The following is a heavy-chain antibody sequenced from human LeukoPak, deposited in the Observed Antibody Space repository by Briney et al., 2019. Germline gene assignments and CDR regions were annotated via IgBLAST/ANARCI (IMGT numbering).Heavy chain of an antibody. D-gene: IGHD4-17*01. Sequence: SETLSLTCTVSGGSISSYYWSWIRQPAGKGLEWIGRIYTSGSTNYNPSLKSRVTMSVDTSKNQFSLKLSSVTAADTAVYYCARDRPYYGDYAPGPDYYMDVWGKGTTVTISS. CDR3: ARDRPYYGDYAPGPDYYMDV. V-gene: IGHV4-4*07. CDR1: GGSISSYY. CDR2: IYTSGST. J-gene: IGHJ6*03.